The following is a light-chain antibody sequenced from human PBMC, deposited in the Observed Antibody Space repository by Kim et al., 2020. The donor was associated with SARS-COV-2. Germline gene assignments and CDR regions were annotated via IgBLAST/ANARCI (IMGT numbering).Light chain of an antibody. CDR2: GAS. CDR3: QQYGSSPALT. Sequence: EIVLTQSPGTLSLSPGERATLSCRASQSVSSSYLAWYQQKPGQAPRPLIYGASSRATGIPDRFSGSGSGTDFTLTISRLEPEDFAVYYCQQYGSSPALTFGGGTKLEI. CDR1: QSVSSSY. J-gene: IGKJ4*01. V-gene: IGKV3-20*01.